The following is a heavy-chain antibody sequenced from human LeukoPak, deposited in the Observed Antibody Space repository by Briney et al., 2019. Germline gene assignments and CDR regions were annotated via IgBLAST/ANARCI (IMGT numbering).Heavy chain of an antibody. CDR2: IGSSTTYI. Sequence: GGSLRLSCAASGFTFSSYSMNWVRQAPGKGLEWVSSIGSSTTYIYYADSVKGRFTISGDNAKNSLYLQMNSLRAEDTAVYYCARGGSPYYYGSGSYSADYYYYYMGVWGKGTTVTVSS. D-gene: IGHD3-10*01. V-gene: IGHV3-21*01. CDR3: ARGGSPYYYGSGSYSADYYYYYMGV. J-gene: IGHJ6*03. CDR1: GFTFSSYS.